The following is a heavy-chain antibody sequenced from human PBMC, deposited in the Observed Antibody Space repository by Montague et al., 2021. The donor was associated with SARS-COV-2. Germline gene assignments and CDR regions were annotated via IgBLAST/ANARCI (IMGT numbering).Heavy chain of an antibody. CDR3: ARVYSGSYRGYFDY. V-gene: IGHV3-21*01. CDR1: GFTFSSYS. CDR2: ISSSSSYI. J-gene: IGHJ4*02. Sequence: SLRLSCAASGFTFSSYSMNWVRQAPGKGLEWVSSISSSSSYIYYADSVKGRFTISRDNAKNSLYLQMNSLRAEDTAVYYCARVYSGSYRGYFDYWGQGTLVTVSS. D-gene: IGHD1-26*01.